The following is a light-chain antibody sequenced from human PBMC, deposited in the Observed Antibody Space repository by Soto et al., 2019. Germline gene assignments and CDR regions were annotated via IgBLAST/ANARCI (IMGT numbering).Light chain of an antibody. V-gene: IGLV2-14*01. CDR2: DVS. CDR3: SSYTSSRGV. CDR1: SSDVGGYNY. Sequence: QSALTHPASVSGSPGQSITISCTGTSSDVGGYNYVSWYQQHPGKAPKLMIYDVSNRPSGVSNRFSGSKSGNTASLTISGLQAEDEADYYCSSYTSSRGVFGTGTKVTVL. J-gene: IGLJ1*01.